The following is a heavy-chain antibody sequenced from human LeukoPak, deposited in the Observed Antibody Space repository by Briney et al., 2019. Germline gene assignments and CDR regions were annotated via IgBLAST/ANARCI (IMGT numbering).Heavy chain of an antibody. CDR3: ARGHVWFDP. V-gene: IGHV3-7*05. Sequence: GGSLRLSCAASGFTFSNYGMTWVRQALGKGLEWVANIKQDGSEKYYVDSVKGRFTISRDNAKNSLYLQMNSLRAEDMAVYYCARGHVWFDPWGQGTLVTVSS. CDR2: IKQDGSEK. J-gene: IGHJ5*02. CDR1: GFTFSNYG.